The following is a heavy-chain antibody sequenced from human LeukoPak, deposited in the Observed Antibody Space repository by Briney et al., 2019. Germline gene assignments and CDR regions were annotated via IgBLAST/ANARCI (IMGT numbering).Heavy chain of an antibody. Sequence: SQTLSLTCTVSGGSISSYYWSWIRQPPGKGLEWIGYIYYSGSTNYNPSLKSRVTISVDTSKNQFSLKLSSVTAADTAVYYCAREANYYGSGTYFEGTFDHWGQGSLVTVSS. J-gene: IGHJ4*02. V-gene: IGHV4-59*12. CDR2: IYYSGST. CDR1: GGSISSYY. CDR3: AREANYYGSGTYFEGTFDH. D-gene: IGHD3-10*01.